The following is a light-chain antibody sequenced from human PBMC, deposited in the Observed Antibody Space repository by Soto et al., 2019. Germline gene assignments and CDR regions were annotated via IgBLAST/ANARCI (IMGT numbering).Light chain of an antibody. J-gene: IGKJ4*01. CDR2: AAS. CDR3: QQSYTTPLT. V-gene: IGKV1-39*01. Sequence: DIQMTQSPSSLSASVGDRVTITCRASQGITTHINWFQQKAGKAPNLLISAASSLHSGVPSRFSGSGSGRDFTLTITSLQPEDSATYYCQQSYTTPLTFGGGTKVEI. CDR1: QGITTH.